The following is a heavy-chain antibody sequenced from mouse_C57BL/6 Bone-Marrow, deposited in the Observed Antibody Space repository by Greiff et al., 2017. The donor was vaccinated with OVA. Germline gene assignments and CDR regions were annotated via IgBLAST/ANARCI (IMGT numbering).Heavy chain of an antibody. J-gene: IGHJ2*01. Sequence: EVNVVESGGGLVKPGGSLKLSCAASGFTFSSYTMSWVRQTPEKRLEWVATISGGGGNTYYPDSVKGRFTISRDNAKNTLYLQMSSLRSEDTALYYCARLWDYFDYWGQGTTLTVSS. CDR2: ISGGGGNT. V-gene: IGHV5-9*01. CDR3: ARLWDYFDY. D-gene: IGHD4-1*01. CDR1: GFTFSSYT.